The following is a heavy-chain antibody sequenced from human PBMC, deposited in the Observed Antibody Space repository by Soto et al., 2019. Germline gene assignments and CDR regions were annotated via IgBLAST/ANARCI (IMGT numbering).Heavy chain of an antibody. Sequence: GGSLRLSCAASGFIFNTYSMDWVRQAPGKGLEWVASISPSGSYMYYGDSLKGRFTVSRDNAKNSLCLQMDSLRADDTAIYYCARFGLVTFDCWGQGTLVNVSS. CDR1: GFIFNTYS. J-gene: IGHJ4*02. CDR3: ARFGLVTFDC. CDR2: ISPSGSYM. V-gene: IGHV3-21*01. D-gene: IGHD3-3*01.